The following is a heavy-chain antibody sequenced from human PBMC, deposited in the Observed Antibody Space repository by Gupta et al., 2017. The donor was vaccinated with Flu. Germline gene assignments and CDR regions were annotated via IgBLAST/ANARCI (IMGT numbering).Heavy chain of an antibody. D-gene: IGHD2-15*01. CDR1: GGSISSAAYY. V-gene: IGHV4-31*03. J-gene: IGHJ4*02. CDR2: IYYSGST. Sequence: QVQLQESGPGLVKPSQTLSVTCTVSGGSISSAAYYWSWIRKHPGKGLEWIGYIYYSGSTYYNPSLKSRVTISVDTSKNQFSLKLSSVTAADTAVYYCARGSWLLPDYWGQGTLVTVSS. CDR3: ARGSWLLPDY.